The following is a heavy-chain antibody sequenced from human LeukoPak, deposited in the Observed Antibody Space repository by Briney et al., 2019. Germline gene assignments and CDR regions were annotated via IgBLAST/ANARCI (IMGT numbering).Heavy chain of an antibody. CDR1: GFTFSSYA. CDR2: MSGSGGSI. V-gene: IGHV3-23*01. D-gene: IGHD3-10*02. CDR3: AKYTAVGVRWFDP. Sequence: PGGSLRLSCAASGFTFSSYAMSWVRQAPGKGLERVSAMSGSGGSIYYADSVKGRFTISRDNSKNTLYLQMNSLGAEDTAVYYCAKYTAVGVRWFDPWGQGTLVTVSS. J-gene: IGHJ5*02.